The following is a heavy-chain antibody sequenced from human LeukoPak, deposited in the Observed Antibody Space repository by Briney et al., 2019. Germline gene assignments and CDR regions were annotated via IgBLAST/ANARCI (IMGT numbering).Heavy chain of an antibody. Sequence: PGGSLRLSCVASGFTFSSNAMSWVRQAPGKGLEWVSSISGSGDRTYYADSVKGRFTISRDNAKNSLYLQMNSLRDEDTAVYYCARRTPHSSGWDFDYWGQGTLVTVSS. V-gene: IGHV3-23*01. J-gene: IGHJ4*02. D-gene: IGHD6-19*01. CDR3: ARRTPHSSGWDFDY. CDR1: GFTFSSNA. CDR2: ISGSGDRT.